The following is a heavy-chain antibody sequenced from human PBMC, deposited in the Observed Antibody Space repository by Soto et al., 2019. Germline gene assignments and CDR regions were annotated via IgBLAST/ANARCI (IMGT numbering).Heavy chain of an antibody. J-gene: IGHJ4*02. V-gene: IGHV3-23*01. CDR3: VKDPVSGGTGGSDSFDY. Sequence: PGGSLRLSCAVSGFTFSNYAMTWVRQAPGQGREWITLMCGDGGRIADADSVKGRFTISRDNSKNTLYLQMNSLRLEDTAVYYCVKDPVSGGTGGSDSFDYWGQGILVTVSS. CDR1: GFTFSNYA. CDR2: MCGDGGRI. D-gene: IGHD2-8*02.